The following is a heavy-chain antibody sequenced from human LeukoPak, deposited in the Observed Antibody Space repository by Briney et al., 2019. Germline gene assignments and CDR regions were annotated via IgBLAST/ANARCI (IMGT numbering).Heavy chain of an antibody. J-gene: IGHJ4*02. D-gene: IGHD3-3*01. V-gene: IGHV1-69*01. CDR3: ARDLGIFGVVIKPGFDY. CDR1: GGTFSSYA. CDR2: IIPIFGTA. Sequence: GSSVKVSCKASGGTFSSYAISWVRQAPGQGLEWMGGIIPIFGTANYAQKFQGRVTITADESTSTAYMELRSLRSDDTAVYYCARDLGIFGVVIKPGFDYWGQGTLVTVSS.